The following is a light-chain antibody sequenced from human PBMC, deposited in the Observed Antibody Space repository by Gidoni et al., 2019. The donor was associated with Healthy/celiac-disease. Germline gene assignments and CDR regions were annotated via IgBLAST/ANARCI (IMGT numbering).Light chain of an antibody. Sequence: EIVLTQSPATLSLSPGERATLSCRASQSVSSYLAWYHQTPGQAPRLLIYDASNRATGIPARFSGSGSGTDFSLTISILEPEDFAVYYCQQRSNWPRTFGQGTKVEIK. J-gene: IGKJ1*01. CDR1: QSVSSY. CDR3: QQRSNWPRT. CDR2: DAS. V-gene: IGKV3-11*01.